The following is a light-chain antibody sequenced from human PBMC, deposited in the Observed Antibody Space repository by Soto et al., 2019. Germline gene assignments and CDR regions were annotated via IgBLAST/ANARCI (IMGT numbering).Light chain of an antibody. CDR3: QQFFSPPFP. CDR1: QSLLANCNNKNC. Sequence: DIVMTQSQDSLAVSLGERATINCKSSQSLLANCNNKNCLALYQHKPGQPPNMLILSASTRESGVPDRFSGSGSVTDFTLTIPILQDAHAALYYYQQFFSPPFPFGHGTPLEIK. CDR2: SAS. V-gene: IGKV4-1*01. J-gene: IGKJ2*01.